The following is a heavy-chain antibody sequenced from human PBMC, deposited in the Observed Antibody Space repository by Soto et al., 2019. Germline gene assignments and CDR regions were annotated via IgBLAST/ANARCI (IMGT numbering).Heavy chain of an antibody. D-gene: IGHD6-13*01. V-gene: IGHV3-74*01. CDR2: ITKDGSSL. Sequence: PGGSLRLSCAASGFTFSSFWMHWVRQVPGKGLEWISHITKDGSSLSYADSVKGRFTISRDNAKNSLYLQMTSLRAEDTAVYYCAREYGSIGGYYYYGMDVWGQGTTVTVS. J-gene: IGHJ6*02. CDR3: AREYGSIGGYYYYGMDV. CDR1: GFTFSSFW.